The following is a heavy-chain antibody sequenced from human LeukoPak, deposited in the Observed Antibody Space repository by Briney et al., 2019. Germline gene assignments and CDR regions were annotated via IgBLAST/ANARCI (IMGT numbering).Heavy chain of an antibody. J-gene: IGHJ3*02. CDR3: AKIPGDIVVVPAAAGDAFDI. Sequence: GGSLRLSCAASGFTFSTYGMHWVRQAPGKGLEWVAFIRYDGINKYYVDSVKGRFTIFRDNSKSTLYLQMNNLRTEDTAVYYCAKIPGDIVVVPAAAGDAFDIWGQGTMVTVSS. V-gene: IGHV3-30*02. D-gene: IGHD2-2*01. CDR2: IRYDGINK. CDR1: GFTFSTYG.